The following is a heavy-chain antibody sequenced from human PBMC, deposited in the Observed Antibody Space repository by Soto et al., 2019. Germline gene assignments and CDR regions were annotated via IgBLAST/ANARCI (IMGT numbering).Heavy chain of an antibody. J-gene: IGHJ6*02. D-gene: IGHD2-15*01. V-gene: IGHV3-23*01. CDR1: GFTFSSYA. CDR3: AKDVRTFPWSTVVTGYYGMDV. CDR2: ISGSGGST. Sequence: GGSLRLSCAASGFTFSSYAMSWVRQAPGKGLEWVSAISGSGGSTYYADSVKGRFTISRDNSKNTLYLQMNSLRAEDTAVYYCAKDVRTFPWSTVVTGYYGMDVWGQGTTVTVSS.